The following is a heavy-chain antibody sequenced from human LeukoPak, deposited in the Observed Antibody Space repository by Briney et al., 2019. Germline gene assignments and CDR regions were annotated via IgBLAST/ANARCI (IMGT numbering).Heavy chain of an antibody. D-gene: IGHD1-26*01. V-gene: IGHV3-21*01. J-gene: IGHJ6*03. CDR1: GFTLSSYS. CDR3: ARDPYSGGYGDYYYYYMDL. Sequence: GGSLRLSCAASGFTLSSYSMNWVRQAPGKGLEWVSSISSSSSYIYYADSVKGRFTISRDNAKNSLYLQMNSLRAEDTAVYYCARDPYSGGYGDYYYYYMDLWGQGTTVTISS. CDR2: ISSSSSYI.